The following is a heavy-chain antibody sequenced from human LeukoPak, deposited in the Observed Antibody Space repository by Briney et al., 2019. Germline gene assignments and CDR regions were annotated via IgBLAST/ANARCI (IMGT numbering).Heavy chain of an antibody. CDR1: GGSINNYY. CDR2: IYYSGTT. D-gene: IGHD2-15*01. Sequence: SETLSLTCTVSGGSINNYYWSWIRQPPGKGLEWIGYIYYSGTTNYNPSLKSRVTMSVDTSKNQFSLKLSSVTAADTAVYYCARSVEGYCSGGSCYSYYYYMDVWGKGTTVTVSS. J-gene: IGHJ6*03. CDR3: ARSVEGYCSGGSCYSYYYYMDV. V-gene: IGHV4-59*01.